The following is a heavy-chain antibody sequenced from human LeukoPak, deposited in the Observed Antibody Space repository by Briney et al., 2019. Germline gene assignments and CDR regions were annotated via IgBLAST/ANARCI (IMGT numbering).Heavy chain of an antibody. D-gene: IGHD5-18*01. CDR2: IYYSGST. J-gene: IGHJ4*02. CDR3: ARVLGVGGSYGPFDY. Sequence: KPSQTLSLTCTVSGGSISSGGYYWSWIRQHPGKGLEWIGYIYYSGSTYYNPSLKSRVTISVDTSKNQFSPKLSSVTAADTAVYYCARVLGVGGSYGPFDYWGQGTLVTVSS. V-gene: IGHV4-31*03. CDR1: GGSISSGGYY.